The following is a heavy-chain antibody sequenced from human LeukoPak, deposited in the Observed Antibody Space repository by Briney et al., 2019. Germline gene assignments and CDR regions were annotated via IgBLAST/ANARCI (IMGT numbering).Heavy chain of an antibody. CDR1: GGSFSGYY. CDR2: INHSGST. Sequence: PSETLSLTCAVYGGSFSGYYWSWIRQPPGKGLEWIGEINHSGSTNYNPSLKSRVTISVDTSKNQFSLKLSSVTAADTAVYYCARHRRDGYNSGAFDIWGQGTMVTVSS. D-gene: IGHD5-24*01. V-gene: IGHV4-34*01. J-gene: IGHJ3*02. CDR3: ARHRRDGYNSGAFDI.